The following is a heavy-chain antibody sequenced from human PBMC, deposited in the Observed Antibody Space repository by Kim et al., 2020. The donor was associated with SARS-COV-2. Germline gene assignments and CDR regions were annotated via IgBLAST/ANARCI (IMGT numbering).Heavy chain of an antibody. D-gene: IGHD1-1*01. CDR3: TSTSTVGT. Sequence: ASVKVSCKASGNTFTSYKIHWVRQAPGQRLEWMGRINGGDGNTIYSQNFQGRVTITRDTFATTAYMELSSLRSEDTAVYYCTSTSTVGTWCQGTLVTVSS. CDR2: INGGDGNT. J-gene: IGHJ4*02. V-gene: IGHV1-3*01. CDR1: GNTFTSYK.